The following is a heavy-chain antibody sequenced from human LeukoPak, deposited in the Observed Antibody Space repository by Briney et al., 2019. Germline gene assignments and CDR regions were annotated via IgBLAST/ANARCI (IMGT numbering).Heavy chain of an antibody. Sequence: GGSLRLSCAASGFTVSSSYMSWVRQAPGKGLEWVSVFYSGGKTYYTDSVKGRFTISRDNSKNTLYLQMNSLRAEDTAVYYCARAPPDCSGGRCNLRDSNWFDPWGQGTLVTVSS. V-gene: IGHV3-53*01. CDR3: ARAPPDCSGGRCNLRDSNWFDP. J-gene: IGHJ5*02. CDR1: GFTVSSSY. D-gene: IGHD2-15*01. CDR2: FYSGGKT.